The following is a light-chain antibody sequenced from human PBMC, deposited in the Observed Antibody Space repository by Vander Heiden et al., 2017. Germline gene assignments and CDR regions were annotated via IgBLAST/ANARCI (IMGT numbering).Light chain of an antibody. V-gene: IGKV3-15*01. CDR3: QQYHDSSPRT. J-gene: IGKJ4*01. CDR2: GAS. Sequence: DIVMAQSPATLSVSPGERATLSCRASQSVSSNLAWYQQKPGQAPRLLIYGASTRATGIPARFSGSGSGTDFTLTISSLEAEDVAPYYCQQYHDSSPRTFGGGTKVEIK. CDR1: QSVSSN.